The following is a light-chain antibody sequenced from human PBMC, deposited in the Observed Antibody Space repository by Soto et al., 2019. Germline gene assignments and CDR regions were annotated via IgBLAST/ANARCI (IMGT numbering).Light chain of an antibody. V-gene: IGKV3-20*01. CDR1: QSVSSDY. Sequence: EIVLTQSTGTLSLSPGERATLSCRASQSVSSDYLAWYQQKPGQAPRLLIYGASSRDTGIPDRLSGSGSGTDFTLTISRLEPEDFAMYYCQQYGDSPLTFGGGTKVEIK. CDR2: GAS. J-gene: IGKJ4*01. CDR3: QQYGDSPLT.